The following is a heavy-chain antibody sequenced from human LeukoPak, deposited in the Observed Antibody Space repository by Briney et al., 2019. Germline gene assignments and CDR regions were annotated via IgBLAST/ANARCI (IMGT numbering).Heavy chain of an antibody. CDR2: LIHSGST. V-gene: IGHV4-34*12. D-gene: IGHD4-17*01. CDR1: GGSLCEYY. CDR3: ARPNPYGVLPPYYFDY. Sequence: SETLSLTCALYGGSLCEYYWSWMPPPPGKGLEWIGELIHSGSTNHNPSLEWRVTISIDTSKNQFSLRLSSVTAADTAVYYCARPNPYGVLPPYYFDYWGQGTLVTVSS. J-gene: IGHJ4*02.